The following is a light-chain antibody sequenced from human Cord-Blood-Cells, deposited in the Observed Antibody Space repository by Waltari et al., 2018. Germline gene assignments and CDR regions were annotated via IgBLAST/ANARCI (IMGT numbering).Light chain of an antibody. CDR2: GAS. CDR3: QQYNNWPPWT. CDR1: QSVSSN. J-gene: IGKJ1*01. V-gene: IGKV3D-15*01. Sequence: EIVMTQSPATLSVSPGERAPLPCRASQSVSSNLAWYQQKPGQGPMLLIYGASTRATSIPARFSGGGAGTKCTLTISSRQSQDFAVYYCQQYNNWPPWTFGQGTKVEIK.